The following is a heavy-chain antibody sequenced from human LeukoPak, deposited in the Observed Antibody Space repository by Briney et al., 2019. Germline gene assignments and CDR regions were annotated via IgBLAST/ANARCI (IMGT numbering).Heavy chain of an antibody. V-gene: IGHV4-39*07. J-gene: IGHJ5*02. D-gene: IGHD4-23*01. CDR1: GGYIITSGHY. CDR2: VYYTGVT. CDR3: ARERSSSGGHNWFDP. Sequence: PSETLSLTCTVSGGYIITSGHYWGWIRQPPGKGLEWIGSVYYTGVTSTNPFFRSRMSISVDTSKNQFSLNLTSVTAADAAVYYCARERSSSGGHNWFDPGGQGTLVTVSS.